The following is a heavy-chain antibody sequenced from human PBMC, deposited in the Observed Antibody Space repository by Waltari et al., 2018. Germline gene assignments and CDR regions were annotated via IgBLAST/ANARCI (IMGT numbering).Heavy chain of an antibody. CDR1: GFTFSSYG. D-gene: IGHD2-21*01. J-gene: IGHJ6*02. Sequence: QVQLVESGGGVVQPGRSLRLSCAASGFTFSSYGLHWVRPAPGKGLEWVAVISYDGSNKYYAHSVKGRFTISRDNSKNTLYLQMNSLRAEDTAVYYCAKAASTSTPAHYYYYGMDVWGQGTTVTVSS. V-gene: IGHV3-30*18. CDR2: ISYDGSNK. CDR3: AKAASTSTPAHYYYYGMDV.